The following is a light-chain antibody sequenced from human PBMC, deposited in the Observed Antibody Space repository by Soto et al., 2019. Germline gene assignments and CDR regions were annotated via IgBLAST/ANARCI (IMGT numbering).Light chain of an antibody. CDR3: QQRSNWTLT. J-gene: IGKJ4*01. V-gene: IGKV3-11*01. Sequence: EIVLTQSPATLSLSPGERATLSCRASQSVSSYLAWYQQKPGQAPRLLIYDASNRATGNPPRFSGSGSGTDFTLTISSLEPEDFAVYYCQQRSNWTLTVGGGTKVDIK. CDR1: QSVSSY. CDR2: DAS.